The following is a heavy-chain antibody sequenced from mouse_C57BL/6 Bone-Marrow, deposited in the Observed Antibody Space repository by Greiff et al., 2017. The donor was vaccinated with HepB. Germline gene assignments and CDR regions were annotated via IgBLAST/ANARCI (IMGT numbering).Heavy chain of an antibody. CDR1: GFTFSDYG. CDR3: ARHDYGSSYDYAMDY. D-gene: IGHD1-1*01. Sequence: DVHLVESGGGLVQPGGSLKLSCAASGFTFSDYGMAWVQQAPRKGPEWVAFISNLAYSIYYADTVTGRFTISRENAKNTLYLEMSSLRSEDTAMYYCARHDYGSSYDYAMDYWGQGTSVTVSS. CDR2: ISNLAYSI. J-gene: IGHJ4*01. V-gene: IGHV5-15*01.